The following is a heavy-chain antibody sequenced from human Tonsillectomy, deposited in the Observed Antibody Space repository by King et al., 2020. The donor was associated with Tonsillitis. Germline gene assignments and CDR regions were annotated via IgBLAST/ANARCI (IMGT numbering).Heavy chain of an antibody. D-gene: IGHD3-9*01. Sequence: VQLVESGGGVVQPGGSLRLSCAASGFIFSNSGLHWVRQAPGKGLEWVAFIRYDGNTEYYADSVKGRFTISRDNSKNTLYLQMNSLRAEDTAVYYCAKAPDYDILTGRYYYGMDVWGQGTTVTVSS. J-gene: IGHJ6*02. CDR1: GFIFSNSG. CDR2: IRYDGNTE. CDR3: AKAPDYDILTGRYYYGMDV. V-gene: IGHV3-30*02.